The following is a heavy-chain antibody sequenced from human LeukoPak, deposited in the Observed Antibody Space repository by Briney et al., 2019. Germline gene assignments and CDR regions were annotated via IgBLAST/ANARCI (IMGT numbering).Heavy chain of an antibody. D-gene: IGHD4-17*01. V-gene: IGHV4-59*08. Sequence: SETLPLTCTVSGGSISSFYWSWIRQPLGKGLEWIGYIYYTGSTNYNPSLKSRLTISVDVSKNQFSLKLSSVTATDTAVYYCASLSTVTQGYFDSWGQGTLVTVSS. CDR2: IYYTGST. CDR3: ASLSTVTQGYFDS. J-gene: IGHJ4*02. CDR1: GGSISSFY.